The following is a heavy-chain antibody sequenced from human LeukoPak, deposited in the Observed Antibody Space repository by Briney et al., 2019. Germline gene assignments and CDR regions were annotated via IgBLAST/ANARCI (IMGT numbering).Heavy chain of an antibody. CDR2: IKQDGSEK. J-gene: IGHJ4*02. CDR3: ASFIRQQLVHTDFDY. CDR1: GFTFRSYW. V-gene: IGHV3-7*02. Sequence: GRSLRVSCAASGFTFRSYWMSWVRQAPGKGREWVGNIKQDGSEKSYVDSVKGRFTISRDNAKNTLYLQKNSLRAEDTAVYYCASFIRQQLVHTDFDYWGQGTLVTVSS. D-gene: IGHD6-13*01.